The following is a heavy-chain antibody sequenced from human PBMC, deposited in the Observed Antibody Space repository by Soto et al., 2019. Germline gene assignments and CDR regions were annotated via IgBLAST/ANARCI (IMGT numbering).Heavy chain of an antibody. CDR1: GFTFSSYG. CDR2: IWYDGSNK. D-gene: IGHD2-2*01. CDR3: ARGLGQIVPIDS. V-gene: IGHV3-33*01. J-gene: IGHJ5*01. Sequence: QVQLVESGGGVDQPGRSLRLSCVASGFTFSSYGMHWVRQAPGKGLEWVSVIWYDGSNKYYADSVKGRFTISRDNSVNTLYLQMNSLRAEDTAVYHCARGLGQIVPIDSWGQGTLVTVSA.